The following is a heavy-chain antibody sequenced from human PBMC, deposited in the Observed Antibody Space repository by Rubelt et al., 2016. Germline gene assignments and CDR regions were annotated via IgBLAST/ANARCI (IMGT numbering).Heavy chain of an antibody. CDR2: IDPSDSYI. CDR1: GYNFTTYW. Sequence: EVQLVQSGAEVKKPGESLRISCKGSGYNFTTYWISWVRQTPGKGLEWMGRIDPSDSYINYSPSFQGHCTSSADKSIRPAYLQWSSLKASDTAMYYCGRGNSWYPLWGQGTLVTVSS. V-gene: IGHV5-10-1*03. CDR3: GRGNSWYPL. J-gene: IGHJ4*02. D-gene: IGHD6-13*01.